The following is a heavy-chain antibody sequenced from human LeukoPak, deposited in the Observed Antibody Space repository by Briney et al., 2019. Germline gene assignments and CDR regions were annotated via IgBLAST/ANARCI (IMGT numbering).Heavy chain of an antibody. CDR2: ISWDGGST. V-gene: IGHV3-43D*03. CDR1: GFTFDDYA. J-gene: IGHJ4*02. D-gene: IGHD3-10*01. Sequence: GGSLRLSCAASGFTFDDYAMHWVRQAPGKGLEWVSLISWDGGSTYYADSVKGRFTISRDNSKNSLYLQMNSLRAEDTALYYCAKDKVPMVRGVPHFDYWGQGTLVTVSS. CDR3: AKDKVPMVRGVPHFDY.